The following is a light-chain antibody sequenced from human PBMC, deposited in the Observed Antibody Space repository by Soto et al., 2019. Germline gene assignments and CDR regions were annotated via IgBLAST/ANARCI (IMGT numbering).Light chain of an antibody. CDR3: FSYTSSGTYV. V-gene: IGLV1-40*01. J-gene: IGLJ1*01. CDR2: GNN. Sequence: QSVLTQPPSVSGAPGQRVTISCTGSSSNIGAGYDVHWYQQLPGTAPQLLIYGNNNRPSGVPDRFSGSKSATSASLAITGLQAEDEADFYCFSYTSSGTYVFGTGTKVT. CDR1: SSNIGAGYD.